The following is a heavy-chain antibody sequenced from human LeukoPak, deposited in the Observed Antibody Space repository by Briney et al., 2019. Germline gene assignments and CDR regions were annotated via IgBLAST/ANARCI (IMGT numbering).Heavy chain of an antibody. J-gene: IGHJ3*02. D-gene: IGHD2-2*01. Sequence: GGSLRLSCEASAFTFHDYGMRWVRQAPGKGLEWISRINWNSGSTGYADSVKGRFTISRDNGKNSLYLQMNSLRAEDTALYYCARAKDCSSITCPFDIWGQGTMVTVYS. CDR3: ARAKDCSSITCPFDI. CDR1: AFTFHDYG. CDR2: INWNSGST. V-gene: IGHV3-20*04.